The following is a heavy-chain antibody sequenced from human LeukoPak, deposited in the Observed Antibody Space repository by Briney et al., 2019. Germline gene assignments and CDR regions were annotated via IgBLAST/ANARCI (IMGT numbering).Heavy chain of an antibody. CDR1: GFTFSDYQ. CDR3: ARDGRHYDILTGYHRGLFDP. D-gene: IGHD3-9*01. V-gene: IGHV3-11*01. CDR2: ISNGGSTI. J-gene: IGHJ5*02. Sequence: GGSLRLSCAASGFTFSDYQMSWIRQAPGKGLEWVSIISNGGSTIYYADSVRGRFTMSRDNAKSSLYLQMDSLRVEDTAVYYCARDGRHYDILTGYHRGLFDPWGQGTLVTVSS.